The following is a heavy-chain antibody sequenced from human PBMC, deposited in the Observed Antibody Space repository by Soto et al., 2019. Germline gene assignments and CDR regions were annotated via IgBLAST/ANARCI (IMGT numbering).Heavy chain of an antibody. Sequence: SQTLSLTCAISGGSVSSTTSAWNWIRQSPSRGLEWLGRTYYRSRWYHDYAVSVRSRVIINPDTSNNQFSLHLNSVTPEDTAVYYCARDPGYFYGMDVWGQGTTVTVSS. CDR2: TYYRSRWYH. CDR3: ARDPGYFYGMDV. J-gene: IGHJ6*02. V-gene: IGHV6-1*01. CDR1: GGSVSSTTSA.